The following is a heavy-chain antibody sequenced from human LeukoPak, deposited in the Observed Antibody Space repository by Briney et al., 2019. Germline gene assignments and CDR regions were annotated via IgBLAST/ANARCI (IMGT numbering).Heavy chain of an antibody. J-gene: IGHJ4*02. CDR3: ASLPSPY. CDR1: GGSFSGYY. V-gene: IGHV4-34*01. CDR2: INHSGST. Sequence: PSETLSLTCAVYGGSFSGYYWSWIRQPPGKGLEWIGEINHSGSTNYNPSLKSRVTISVDTSKNQFSLKLSSVTAADTAVYYCASLPSPYWGQGNLVTVSS.